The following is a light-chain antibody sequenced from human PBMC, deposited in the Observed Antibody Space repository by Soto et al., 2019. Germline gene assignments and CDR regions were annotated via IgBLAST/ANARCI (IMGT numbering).Light chain of an antibody. V-gene: IGKV1-12*01. CDR3: QQGSSFPLP. CDR1: QGISTW. Sequence: DIQMTQSPSSVSASVGDRITITCRASQGISTWLAWHQQKPGKAPKLLIYSASSLQSGVPSRFSGSGAGTYFTLTSSSLQPEDFAAYFGQQGSSFPLPFGGGTKVEI. J-gene: IGKJ4*01. CDR2: SAS.